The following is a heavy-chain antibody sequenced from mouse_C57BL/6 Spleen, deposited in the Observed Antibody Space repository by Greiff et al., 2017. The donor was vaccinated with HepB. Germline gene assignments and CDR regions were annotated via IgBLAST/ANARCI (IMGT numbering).Heavy chain of an antibody. J-gene: IGHJ3*01. Sequence: EVQLQQSGPVLVKPGASVKMSCKASGYTFTDYYMNWVKQSHGKSLEWIGVINPYNGGTSYNQKFKGKATLTVDKSSITAYMELNSLTSEDSAVYYCARYYYGSSPFAYWGQGTLVTVSA. V-gene: IGHV1-19*01. CDR2: INPYNGGT. D-gene: IGHD1-1*01. CDR1: GYTFTDYY. CDR3: ARYYYGSSPFAY.